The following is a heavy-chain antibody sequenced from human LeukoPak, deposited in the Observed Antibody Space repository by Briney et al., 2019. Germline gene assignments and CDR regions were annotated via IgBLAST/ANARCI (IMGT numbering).Heavy chain of an antibody. D-gene: IGHD3-22*01. J-gene: IGHJ4*02. CDR3: ARDSPVDYYYDSSGYYNHFDY. CDR1: RGTFSSYA. Sequence: SVKVSCKASRGTFSSYAISWVRQAPGQGLEWMGRIIPIFGTANYAQKFQGRVTITTDESTSTAYMELSSLRSEDTAVYYCARDSPVDYYYDSSGYYNHFDYWGQGTLVTVSS. CDR2: IIPIFGTA. V-gene: IGHV1-69*05.